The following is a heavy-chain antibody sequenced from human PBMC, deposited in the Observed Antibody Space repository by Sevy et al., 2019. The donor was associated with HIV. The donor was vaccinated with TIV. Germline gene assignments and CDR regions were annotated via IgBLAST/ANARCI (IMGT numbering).Heavy chain of an antibody. V-gene: IGHV1-69*10. CDR3: ARDLGIAALPPYYYGMDV. CDR1: GGTFSSYA. D-gene: IGHD6-13*01. J-gene: IGHJ6*02. Sequence: ASVKVSCKTSGGTFSSYAINWVRQASGQRLEWMGGIIPMFGITNYAQKLQGRVTITADKSTSTSYMELSSLRSEDTAVYYCARDLGIAALPPYYYGMDVWGQGTTVTVSS. CDR2: IIPMFGIT.